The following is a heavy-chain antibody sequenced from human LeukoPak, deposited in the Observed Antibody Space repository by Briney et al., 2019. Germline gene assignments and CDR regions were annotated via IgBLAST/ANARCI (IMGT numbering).Heavy chain of an antibody. J-gene: IGHJ4*02. CDR3: ARGLSQLEY. CDR2: INHSGST. D-gene: IGHD2-2*01. Sequence: SETLSLTCAVYGGSFSGYCWSWIRQPPGKGLEWIGEINHSGSTNYNPSLKSRVTISVDTSKNQFSPKLSSVTAADTAVYYCARGLSQLEYWGQGTLVTVSS. V-gene: IGHV4-34*01. CDR1: GGSFSGYC.